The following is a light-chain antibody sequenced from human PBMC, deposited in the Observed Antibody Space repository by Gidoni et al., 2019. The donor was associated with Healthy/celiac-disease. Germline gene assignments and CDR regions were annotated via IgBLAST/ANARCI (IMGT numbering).Light chain of an antibody. Sequence: ELVLTQSPATLSLSPGERATLSCRASQSVSSYLAWYQQKPGQAPRLLIYDASNRATGIPARFSGSGSGTDFTLTISSLESEDFAVYYCQQRSNWPPTFXXXTKVEIK. J-gene: IGKJ1*01. CDR2: DAS. CDR3: QQRSNWPPT. CDR1: QSVSSY. V-gene: IGKV3-11*01.